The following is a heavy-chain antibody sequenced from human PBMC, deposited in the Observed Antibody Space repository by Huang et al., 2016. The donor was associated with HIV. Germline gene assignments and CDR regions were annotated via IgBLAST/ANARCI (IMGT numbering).Heavy chain of an antibody. J-gene: IGHJ4*02. CDR3: AMSLRYQYDSRSYWGRYFDY. CDR1: GGSFSDQI. CDR2: IIPLFRAP. V-gene: IGHV1-69*01. Sequence: QVQLEQSGPAVRKPGSSVKVSCQASGGSFSDQIISWVRQATGQRFEWMECIIPLFRAPAYAQEFKGRGTMTADESTATIYMELNSLTSEDTAVYYCAMSLRYQYDSRSYWGRYFDYWGQGTLVTVSS. D-gene: IGHD3-16*01.